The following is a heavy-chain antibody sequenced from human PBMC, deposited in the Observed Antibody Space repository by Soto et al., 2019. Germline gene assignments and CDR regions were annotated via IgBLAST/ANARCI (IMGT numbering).Heavy chain of an antibody. CDR3: TIDSRSFREQQYFDK. V-gene: IGHV1-18*01. J-gene: IGHJ4*02. CDR2: ISAEYGNT. Sequence: QIPLVQSGPEVMKPGASVKVSCKASDDSFIDYGISWVREAPGRGLEWMGWISAEYGNTNYAQMFEGRVTLTTDPTTSTAYMELRGLTSDDTAVYYCTIDSRSFREQQYFDKWGQGTLVTVSS. CDR1: DDSFIDYG. D-gene: IGHD2-2*01.